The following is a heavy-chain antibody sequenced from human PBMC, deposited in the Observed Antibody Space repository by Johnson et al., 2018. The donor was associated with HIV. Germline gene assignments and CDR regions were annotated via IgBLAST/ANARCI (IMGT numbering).Heavy chain of an antibody. CDR3: ARDREVGARSGAFDI. J-gene: IGHJ3*02. V-gene: IGHV3-66*01. CDR2: IYSGGSTI. CDR1: GITVSSNY. D-gene: IGHD1-26*01. Sequence: VQLVESGGGLAQPGGSLRLSCAASGITVSSNYMSWVRQAPGKGLEWVSVIYSGGSTIYYADSVKGRFTISRDNSKNTLYLQMNSLRAEDTALYYCARDREVGARSGAFDIWGQGTMVTVSS.